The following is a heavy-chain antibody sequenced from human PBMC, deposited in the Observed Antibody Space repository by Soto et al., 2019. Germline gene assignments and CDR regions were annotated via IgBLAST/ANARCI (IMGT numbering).Heavy chain of an antibody. Sequence: EVQLLESGGGLVQPGGSLRLSCAASGFTFNAYAMTWVRQAPGKGLEWVSAIGGSGGNRYYADSVRGRFTISRDNSKDTVDLQMNSMRVEYTAVYYCARVASDYINSVDNWGQGILVTVSS. CDR3: ARVASDYINSVDN. D-gene: IGHD4-4*01. CDR2: IGGSGGNR. V-gene: IGHV3-23*01. CDR1: GFTFNAYA. J-gene: IGHJ4*02.